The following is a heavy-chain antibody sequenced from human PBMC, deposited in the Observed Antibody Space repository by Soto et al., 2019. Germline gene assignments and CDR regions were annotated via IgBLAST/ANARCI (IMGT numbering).Heavy chain of an antibody. CDR3: ASHYESSGLRGKYGMDV. J-gene: IGHJ6*02. Sequence: QVQLVQSGAEVKKPGASVKVSCKASGYTFSSYGFSWVRQAPGQGLEWMGWISAYNGNTNYAQKLQGRVTMTTDTSTSTDYMELRSLRSDDTAVYYCASHYESSGLRGKYGMDVWGQGTTVTVSS. V-gene: IGHV1-18*01. CDR1: GYTFSSYG. CDR2: ISAYNGNT. D-gene: IGHD3-22*01.